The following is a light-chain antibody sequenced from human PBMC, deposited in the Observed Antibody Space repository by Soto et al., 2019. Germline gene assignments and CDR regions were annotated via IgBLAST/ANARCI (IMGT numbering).Light chain of an antibody. V-gene: IGKV1-5*01. J-gene: IGKJ4*01. CDR3: RQYDNYPLT. CDR2: DAS. Sequence: DIQMTQSPSTLSASVGDRVTISCRASQSVGSWLAWYQQKPGKAPKFLIYDASTLESGVPSRFSGSGSGAEFTLTIRSLQPDDFAPYYCRQYDNYPLTFGGATKVEL. CDR1: QSVGSW.